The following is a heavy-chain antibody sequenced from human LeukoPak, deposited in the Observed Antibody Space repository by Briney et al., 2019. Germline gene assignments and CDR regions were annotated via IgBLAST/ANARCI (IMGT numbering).Heavy chain of an antibody. D-gene: IGHD3-10*01. CDR3: ARGPNTMVRGAFDY. CDR2: ISYSGTT. J-gene: IGHJ4*02. CDR1: GGSFNTHY. V-gene: IGHV4-59*11. Sequence: SETLSLTCTVSGGSFNTHYWNWIRQPPGKGLEWIGYISYSGTTNYNPSLKSRVTISVDTSKNQFSLKLSSVTAADTAVYYCARGPNTMVRGAFDYWGQGTLVTVSS.